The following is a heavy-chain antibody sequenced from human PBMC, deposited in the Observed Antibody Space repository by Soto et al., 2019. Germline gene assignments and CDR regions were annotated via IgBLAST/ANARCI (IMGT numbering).Heavy chain of an antibody. J-gene: IGHJ4*02. D-gene: IGHD3-22*01. CDR3: ARDYYKYYDSSGYYRSPAY. CDR1: GFTFSSYA. CDR2: ISYDGSNK. Sequence: SLRLSCAASGFTFSSYAMHWVRQAAGKGLEWVAVISYDGSNKYYADSVKGRFTISRDNSRNTLFLQMNSLRAEDTAVYYCARDYYKYYDSSGYYRSPAYWGQGTLVTV. V-gene: IGHV3-30-3*01.